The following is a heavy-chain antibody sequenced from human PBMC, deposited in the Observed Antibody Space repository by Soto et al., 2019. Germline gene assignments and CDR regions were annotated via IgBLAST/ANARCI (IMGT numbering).Heavy chain of an antibody. CDR3: ARYNSYAIDY. V-gene: IGHV4-59*01. D-gene: IGHD2-8*01. Sequence: ETLSPTCTVSGTSISSYYWSWVRQPPGKGLEWIANIHYSGTTNYNPSLASRVTLSVDTSKNQFSLKMTSVTAADRAMYFCARYNSYAIDYWGRGTLVTVSS. CDR2: IHYSGTT. CDR1: GTSISSYY. J-gene: IGHJ4*02.